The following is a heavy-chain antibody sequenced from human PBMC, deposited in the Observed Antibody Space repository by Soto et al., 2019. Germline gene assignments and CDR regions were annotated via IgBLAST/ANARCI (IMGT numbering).Heavy chain of an antibody. J-gene: IGHJ4*02. CDR3: AKAGYYSPYYFDY. CDR1: GFTFSSYG. V-gene: IGHV3-30*18. D-gene: IGHD3-10*01. Sequence: QVQLVESGGGVVQPGRSLRLSCAASGFTFSSYGMHWVRQAPGKGLEWVAVISYDGSNKYYADSVKGRFTISRDNSKNTLYLQMNSLRAEDTAVYYCAKAGYYSPYYFDYWGQGTLFTVSS. CDR2: ISYDGSNK.